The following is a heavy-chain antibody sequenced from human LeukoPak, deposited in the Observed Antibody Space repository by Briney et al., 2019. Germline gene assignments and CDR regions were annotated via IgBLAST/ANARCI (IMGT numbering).Heavy chain of an antibody. CDR2: ISYYERNK. CDR1: GFTFGSYA. D-gene: IGHD5-12*01. V-gene: IGHV3-30*04. J-gene: IGHJ6*02. Sequence: GGSLRLSCAASGFTFGSYAMHWVRQAPGKGLEWVAVISYYERNKFYADSLRGRFTISRDNSKNTLYLQMNSLRAEDTAVYYCARGSRASYYYDMDVWGQGTTVTVSS. CDR3: ARGSRASYYYDMDV.